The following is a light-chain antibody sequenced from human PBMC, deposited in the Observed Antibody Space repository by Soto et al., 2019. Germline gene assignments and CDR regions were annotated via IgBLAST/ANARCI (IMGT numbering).Light chain of an antibody. CDR3: SSYTSSSTLYV. CDR2: DVS. V-gene: IGLV2-14*01. CDR1: SSDVGGYNY. Sequence: QSVLTRPASVSGSPGQSITISCTGTSSDVGGYNYVSWYQQHPGKAPKLMIYDVSNRPSGVSNRFSGSKSGNTASLTISGPQAENEADYYCSSYTSSSTLYVFGTGTKVTVL. J-gene: IGLJ1*01.